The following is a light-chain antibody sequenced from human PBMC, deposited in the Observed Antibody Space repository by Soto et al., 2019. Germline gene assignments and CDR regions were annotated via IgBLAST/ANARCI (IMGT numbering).Light chain of an antibody. Sequence: QSALTQPASVSGSPGQSITISCTGTITDIGAYNYVSWYQQHPGKAPKLLIYGVSSRPSGVSNRFSGSKFGNAAYLTISGLQADDEAEYYCSSYTSSITPYVFGTGTKLTVL. J-gene: IGLJ1*01. V-gene: IGLV2-14*01. CDR1: ITDIGAYNY. CDR3: SSYTSSITPYV. CDR2: GVS.